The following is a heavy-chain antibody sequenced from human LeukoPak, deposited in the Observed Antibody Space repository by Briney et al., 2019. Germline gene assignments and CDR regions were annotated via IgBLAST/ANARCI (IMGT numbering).Heavy chain of an antibody. D-gene: IGHD6-19*01. V-gene: IGHV4-4*07. CDR1: GGSIGPFF. J-gene: IGHJ4*02. Sequence: ETLSLTFTISGGSIGPFFWTWIRQSAGKGLECVGRVSASWKSYYNPSLKSRLTLSLDESKNQFSLRLNSVTAADTAVYYCARGLRVAVAGYYFDSWGQGILVTVPS. CDR2: VSASWKS. CDR3: ARGLRVAVAGYYFDS.